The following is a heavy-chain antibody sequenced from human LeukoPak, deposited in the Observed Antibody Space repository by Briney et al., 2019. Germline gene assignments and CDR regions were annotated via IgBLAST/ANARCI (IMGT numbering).Heavy chain of an antibody. Sequence: GGSLRLSCAASGFTFSSYEMNWVHQAPGKGLEWVSYISSSGSTIYYADSVKGRFTISRDNAKNSLYLQMKSLRAEDTAVYYCARDSPKVEYYFDYWGQGTLVTVSS. CDR2: ISSSGSTI. D-gene: IGHD1-1*01. V-gene: IGHV3-48*03. J-gene: IGHJ4*02. CDR3: ARDSPKVEYYFDY. CDR1: GFTFSSYE.